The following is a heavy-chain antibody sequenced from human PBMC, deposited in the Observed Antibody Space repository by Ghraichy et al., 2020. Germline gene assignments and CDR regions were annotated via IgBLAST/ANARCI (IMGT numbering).Heavy chain of an antibody. CDR1: GGSISSYY. D-gene: IGHD2-15*01. V-gene: IGHV4-59*08. Sequence: SETLSLTCTVSGGSISSYYWSWIRQPPGKGLEWIGYIYYSGSTNYNPSLKSRVTISVDTSKNQFSLKLSSVTAADTAVYYWARSDVVPAIFDYWGQGTLVTVSS. J-gene: IGHJ4*02. CDR3: ARSDVVPAIFDY. CDR2: IYYSGST.